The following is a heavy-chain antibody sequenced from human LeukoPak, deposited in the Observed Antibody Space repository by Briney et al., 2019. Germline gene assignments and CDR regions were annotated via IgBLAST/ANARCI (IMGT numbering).Heavy chain of an antibody. D-gene: IGHD6-6*01. CDR3: ARYKQLGSDDAFDI. CDR1: GYTFTSYD. CDR2: MNPNSGNT. J-gene: IGHJ3*02. V-gene: IGHV1-8*03. Sequence: GASVKVSCKASGYTFTSYDINWVRQATGQGLEWMGWMNPNSGNTGYAQKFQGRATITRNTSISTAYMELSSLRSEDTAVYYCARYKQLGSDDAFDIWGQGTMVTVSS.